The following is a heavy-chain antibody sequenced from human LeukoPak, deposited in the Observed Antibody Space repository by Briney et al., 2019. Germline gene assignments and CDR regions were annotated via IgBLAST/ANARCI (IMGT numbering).Heavy chain of an antibody. CDR3: ARHAGSGNDY. CDR1: GGSISSYY. D-gene: IGHD6-25*01. J-gene: IGHJ4*02. Sequence: SETLSLTCTVSGGSISSYYWSWIRQPPGRGLEWIGYIYTSGSTNYNPSLKSRVTISVDTSKNQFSLKLSSVTAADTAVYYCARHAGSGNDYWGQETLVTVSS. CDR2: IYTSGST. V-gene: IGHV4-4*09.